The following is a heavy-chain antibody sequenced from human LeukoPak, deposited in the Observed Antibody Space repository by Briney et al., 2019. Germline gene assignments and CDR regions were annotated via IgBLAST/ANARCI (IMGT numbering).Heavy chain of an antibody. CDR1: GGSFSGYY. CDR3: ARGHWNYFDY. V-gene: IGHV4-34*01. Sequence: SETLSLTCAVYGGSFSGYYWSWIRQPPGKGLEWIGEINHSGSTNYNPSLESRVTISADTSKNQFSLKLSSVTAADTAVYYCARGHWNYFDYWGQGTLVTVSS. CDR2: INHSGST. D-gene: IGHD1-1*01. J-gene: IGHJ4*02.